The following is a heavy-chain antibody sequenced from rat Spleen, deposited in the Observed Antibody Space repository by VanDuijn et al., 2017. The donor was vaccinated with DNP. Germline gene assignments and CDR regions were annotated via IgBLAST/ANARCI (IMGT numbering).Heavy chain of an antibody. CDR2: ISYDGGAT. CDR3: VRHEDSSSHIYGFAY. J-gene: IGHJ3*01. D-gene: IGHD1-2*01. Sequence: EVQLVESGGGLVQPGRSLKLSCAASGFTFSDYYMAWVRQAPTKGLECVAYISYDGGATYCGDSVKGRFTISRDNAKSTLYLQMNSLRSEDMATYYCVRHEDSSSHIYGFAYWGQGTLVTVSS. V-gene: IGHV5-22*01. CDR1: GFTFSDYY.